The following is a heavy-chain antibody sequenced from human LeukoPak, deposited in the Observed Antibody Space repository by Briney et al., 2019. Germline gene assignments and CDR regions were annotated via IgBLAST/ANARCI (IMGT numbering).Heavy chain of an antibody. CDR1: GGSISSYY. D-gene: IGHD3-22*01. J-gene: IGHJ4*02. Sequence: PSETLSLTCTVSGGSISSYYWSWIRQPPGKGLEWIGYIYYSGSTNYNPSLKSRVTMSVDTSKSQLSLKLSSVTAADTAVYHCAVTYYYDSSGYYFDYWGQGTLVTVSS. CDR2: IYYSGST. CDR3: AVTYYYDSSGYYFDY. V-gene: IGHV4-59*08.